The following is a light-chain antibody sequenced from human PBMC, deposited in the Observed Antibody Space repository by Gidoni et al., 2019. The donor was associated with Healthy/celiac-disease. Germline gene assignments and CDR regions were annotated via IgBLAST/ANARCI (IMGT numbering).Light chain of an antibody. CDR1: QSVSSSY. CDR3: QQYGTP. V-gene: IGKV3-20*01. Sequence: EIVLTQSPGTLSWSPGERATLSCRASQSVSSSYLAWYQQKPGQAPRLLIYGASSRATGIPDRFSGSGSGTDFTLTISRLEPEDFAVYYCQQYGTPFGGGTKVEIK. CDR2: GAS. J-gene: IGKJ4*01.